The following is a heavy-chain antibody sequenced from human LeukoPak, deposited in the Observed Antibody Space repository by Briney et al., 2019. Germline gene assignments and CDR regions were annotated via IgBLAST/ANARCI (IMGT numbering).Heavy chain of an antibody. CDR1: GFTFSRYA. V-gene: IGHV3-23*01. D-gene: IGHD5-24*01. CDR2: MSSSGESP. J-gene: IGHJ4*02. CDR3: AKKSRDGYNPFDY. Sequence: SGGSLRLSCAASGFTFSRYAMSWVRQAPGKGLEWVSGMSSSGESPYYADSVKGRFTISRDNSKNTLYLEINSLRAEDPAVYYCAKKSRDGYNPFDYLGQGTLVTVSS.